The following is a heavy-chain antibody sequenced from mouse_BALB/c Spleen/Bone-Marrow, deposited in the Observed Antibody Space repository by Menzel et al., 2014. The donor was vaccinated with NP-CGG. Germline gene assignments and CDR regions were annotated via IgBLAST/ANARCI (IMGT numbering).Heavy chain of an antibody. CDR1: GFTFTDYY. CDR2: IRNKANDYTT. Sequence: EVKVVESGGGLVQPGGSLRLSCATSGFTFTDYYMNWVRQPPGKALEWLGFIRNKANDYTTEYSGSVKGRFTISRDNSQSILYLQMNTLRAEDSATYYCARDSRSTVSHFDYWGQGTTLTVSS. V-gene: IGHV7-3*02. D-gene: IGHD1-1*01. CDR3: ARDSRSTVSHFDY. J-gene: IGHJ2*01.